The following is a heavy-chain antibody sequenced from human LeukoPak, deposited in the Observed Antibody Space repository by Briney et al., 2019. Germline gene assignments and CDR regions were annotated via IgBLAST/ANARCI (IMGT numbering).Heavy chain of an antibody. CDR2: ISWNSGSI. V-gene: IGHV3-9*01. Sequence: GRSLRLSCGASGFTFDDYAMHWVRHAPGKGLEWVSGISWNSGSIGYADSVKGRFTISRDNAKNSLYLQMNSLRAEDTALYYCAKDIHYGSGSYYTPYYFDYWGQGTLVTVSS. D-gene: IGHD3-10*01. CDR3: AKDIHYGSGSYYTPYYFDY. CDR1: GFTFDDYA. J-gene: IGHJ4*02.